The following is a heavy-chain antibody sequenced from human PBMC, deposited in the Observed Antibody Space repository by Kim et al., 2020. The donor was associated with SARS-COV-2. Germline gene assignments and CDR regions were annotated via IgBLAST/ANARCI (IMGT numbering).Heavy chain of an antibody. CDR3: ARWWLKSFDY. D-gene: IGHD5-12*01. CDR1: GFTFSSYA. Sequence: GGSLRLSCAASGFTFSSYAMHWVRQAPGKGLEWVAVISYDGRNKYYADPVKGRSTIPRDNSKNTLYLQMNSLRAEDTAVYYCARWWLKSFDYWGQGTLGTVSS. J-gene: IGHJ4*02. V-gene: IGHV3-30-3*01. CDR2: ISYDGRNK.